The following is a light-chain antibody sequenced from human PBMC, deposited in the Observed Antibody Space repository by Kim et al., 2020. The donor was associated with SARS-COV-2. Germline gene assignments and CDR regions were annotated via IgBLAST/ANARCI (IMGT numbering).Light chain of an antibody. CDR3: QVWDSSGDREV. CDR2: YDG. J-gene: IGLJ3*02. V-gene: IGLV3-21*04. Sequence: LGKTDRITCECDNIGSKSAYWYLQKPGQAPVLVIDYDGDRPSGIPERFSGSNSGNTATLTISRVEAADEADYYCQVWDSSGDREVVGGGTQLTVL. CDR1: NIGSKS.